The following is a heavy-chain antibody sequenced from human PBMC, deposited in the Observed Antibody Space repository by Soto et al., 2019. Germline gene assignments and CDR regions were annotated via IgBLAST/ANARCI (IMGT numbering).Heavy chain of an antibody. V-gene: IGHV3-21*01. CDR1: EFTFSNYN. D-gene: IGHD4-17*01. CDR3: ARQINGDYTAFDI. Sequence: GGSLRLSCATSEFTFSNYNMNWVRQAPGKRLEWVSSISGSSSYIYYADSLKGRFTISRDNAKNSLYLQMNTLRTEDTAVYYCARQINGDYTAFDIWGQGTLVTVS. J-gene: IGHJ3*02. CDR2: ISGSSSYI.